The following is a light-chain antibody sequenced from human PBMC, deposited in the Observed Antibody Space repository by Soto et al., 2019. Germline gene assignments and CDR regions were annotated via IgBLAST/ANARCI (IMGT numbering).Light chain of an antibody. CDR2: KAS. Sequence: DIQMTQSPSTLSASVGDRVTITCRASQTISSWLAWYQQKPGKAPKLLIYKASNLENGVPSRFSGSGSGTEFTLTVSGLQPDDFATYYCQQDNTYSTWTCGQGTKVEIK. CDR1: QTISSW. V-gene: IGKV1-5*03. CDR3: QQDNTYSTWT. J-gene: IGKJ1*01.